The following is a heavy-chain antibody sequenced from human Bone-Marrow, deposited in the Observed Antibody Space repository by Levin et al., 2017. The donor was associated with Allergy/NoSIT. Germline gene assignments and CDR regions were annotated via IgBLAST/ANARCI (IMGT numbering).Heavy chain of an antibody. D-gene: IGHD2-15*01. CDR2: ISYDGSNK. V-gene: IGHV3-30-3*01. CDR3: ARDGVPLLAVPGYYFDY. CDR1: GFTFSNYA. Sequence: GGSLRLSCAASGFTFSNYAIHWVRQAPGKGLEWVAVISYDGSNKYYADSVKGRFTISRDNSKNTLYLQMNSLRAEDTAVYYCARDGVPLLAVPGYYFDYWGQGALVTVSS. J-gene: IGHJ4*02.